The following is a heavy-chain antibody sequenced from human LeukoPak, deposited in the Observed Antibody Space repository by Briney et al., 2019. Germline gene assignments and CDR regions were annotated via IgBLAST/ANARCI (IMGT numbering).Heavy chain of an antibody. CDR3: ARVPPGQWLVYFDY. D-gene: IGHD6-19*01. J-gene: IGHJ4*02. CDR1: GGSISSCY. Sequence: SETLSLTCTVSGGSISSCYWSWIRQPPGKGLEWIGYIYYSGSTNYNPSLKSRVTISVDTSKNQFSLKLSSVTAADTAVYYCARVPPGQWLVYFDYWGQGTLVTVSS. CDR2: IYYSGST. V-gene: IGHV4-59*01.